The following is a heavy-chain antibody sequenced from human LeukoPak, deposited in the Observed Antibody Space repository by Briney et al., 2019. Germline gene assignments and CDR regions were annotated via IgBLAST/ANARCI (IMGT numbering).Heavy chain of an antibody. J-gene: IGHJ4*02. Sequence: RLSCAASGFTFSSYAMHWVRQAPGKGLEWVAVISYDGSNKYYADSVKGRFTISRDNSKNTLYLQMNSLRAEDTAVYYCARDYSQYSSSWYIGYWGQGTLVTVSS. V-gene: IGHV3-30*04. CDR2: ISYDGSNK. D-gene: IGHD6-13*01. CDR3: ARDYSQYSSSWYIGY. CDR1: GFTFSSYA.